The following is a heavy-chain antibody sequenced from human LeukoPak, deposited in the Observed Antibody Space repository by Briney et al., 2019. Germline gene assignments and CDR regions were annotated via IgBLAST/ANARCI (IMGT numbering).Heavy chain of an antibody. CDR2: IYPDDSDT. Sequence: GESLKISCQGSGYSFTSYWIGWVRPMPGKGLEWMGIIYPDDSDTRYSPSFEGQVIISVDKSISTAYLQWSSLKASDTATYYCARHGHCTNGVCYSNYYYYMDVWGKGTTVTVSS. J-gene: IGHJ6*03. CDR3: ARHGHCTNGVCYSNYYYYMDV. D-gene: IGHD2-8*01. V-gene: IGHV5-51*01. CDR1: GYSFTSYW.